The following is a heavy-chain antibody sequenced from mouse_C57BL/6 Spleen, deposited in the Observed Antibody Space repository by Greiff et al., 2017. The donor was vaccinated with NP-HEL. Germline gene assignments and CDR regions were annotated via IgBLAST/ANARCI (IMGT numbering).Heavy chain of an antibody. CDR2: IYPGDGDT. J-gene: IGHJ2*01. V-gene: IGHV1-82*01. CDR1: GYAFSSSW. Sequence: QVQLKQSGPELVKPGASVKISCKASGYAFSSSWMNWVKQRPGKGLEWIGRIYPGDGDTNYNGKFKGKATLTADKSSSTAYMQLSSLTSEDSAVYFCARSERSFCNYWGQGTTLTVSS. CDR3: ARSERSFCNY.